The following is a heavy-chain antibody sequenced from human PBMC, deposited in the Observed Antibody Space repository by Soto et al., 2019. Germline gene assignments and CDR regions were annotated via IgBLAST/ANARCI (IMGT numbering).Heavy chain of an antibody. CDR2: IYTSGST. Sequence: QVQLQESGPGLVKPSETLSLTCTVSGAFISGYYWSWIRQPAGKGLEWIGRIYTSGSTKYSPSLKSRATMLVDTSKKQFSLKLNSVTAADTAVYYCARESTVAGTDNWFDSWGQGTLVTVSS. J-gene: IGHJ5*01. CDR1: GAFISGYY. D-gene: IGHD6-13*01. CDR3: ARESTVAGTDNWFDS. V-gene: IGHV4-4*07.